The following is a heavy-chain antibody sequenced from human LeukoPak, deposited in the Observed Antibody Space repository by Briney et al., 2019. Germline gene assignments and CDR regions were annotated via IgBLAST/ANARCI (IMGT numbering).Heavy chain of an antibody. J-gene: IGHJ4*02. CDR1: GGSISSYY. D-gene: IGHD2-21*02. Sequence: SETLSLTCTVSGGSISSYYWSWIRQPPGKGLEWIGYIYYSGSTNYNPSLKSRVTISVDTSKNQFSLKLSSVTAADTAVYYCARGGDCGGDCYIIDYWGQGTLVTVSS. CDR2: IYYSGST. V-gene: IGHV4-59*01. CDR3: ARGGDCGGDCYIIDY.